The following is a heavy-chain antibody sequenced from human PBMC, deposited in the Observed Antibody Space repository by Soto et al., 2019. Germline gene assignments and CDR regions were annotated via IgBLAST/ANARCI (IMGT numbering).Heavy chain of an antibody. CDR3: ARDRVRQWLVDKPRGHMAV. V-gene: IGHV3-21*01. J-gene: IGHJ6*02. D-gene: IGHD6-19*01. Sequence: EVQLVESGGGLVKPGGSLRLSCAASGFTFSSYSMNWVRQAPGKGLEWVSSISSSSSYIYYADSVKGRFTISRDNAKNALYLKMNSLRAEETAVYYCARDRVRQWLVDKPRGHMAVWGQGTTVTVSS. CDR1: GFTFSSYS. CDR2: ISSSSSYI.